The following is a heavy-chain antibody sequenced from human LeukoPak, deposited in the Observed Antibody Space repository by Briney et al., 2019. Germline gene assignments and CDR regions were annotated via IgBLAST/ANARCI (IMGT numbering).Heavy chain of an antibody. Sequence: PGGSLRLSCAASGFTFSNYWMHWVRQAPGKGLEWVSAISGSGGSTYYADSVKGRFTISRDNSKNTLYLQMNSLRAEDTAVYYCAKASGPYYFDYWGQGTLVTVSS. J-gene: IGHJ4*02. D-gene: IGHD6-25*01. V-gene: IGHV3-23*01. CDR1: GFTFSNYW. CDR3: AKASGPYYFDY. CDR2: ISGSGGST.